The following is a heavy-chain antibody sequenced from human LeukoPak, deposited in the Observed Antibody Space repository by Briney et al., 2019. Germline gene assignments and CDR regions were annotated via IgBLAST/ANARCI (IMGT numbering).Heavy chain of an antibody. J-gene: IGHJ3*02. Sequence: APVKVSCKASGYTFTGYYMHWVRQAPGQGLEWMGWINPNSGGTNYAQKFQGRVTMTRDTSISTAYMELSRLRSDDTAVYYCARGPYGTQYSSSWTAFDIWGQGTMVTVSS. D-gene: IGHD6-13*01. CDR1: GYTFTGYY. V-gene: IGHV1-2*02. CDR3: ARGPYGTQYSSSWTAFDI. CDR2: INPNSGGT.